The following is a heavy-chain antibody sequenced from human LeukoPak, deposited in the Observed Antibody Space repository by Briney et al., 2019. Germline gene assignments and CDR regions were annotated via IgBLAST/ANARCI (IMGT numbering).Heavy chain of an antibody. Sequence: SETLSLTCAVYGGSFSGYYWSWIRQPPGKGLEWTGEINHSGSTNYNPSLKSRVTISVDTSKNQFSLKLSSVTAADTAVYYCARGRYYGSGSSYAYYYYYGMDVWGQGTTVTVSS. D-gene: IGHD3-10*01. V-gene: IGHV4-34*01. J-gene: IGHJ6*02. CDR1: GGSFSGYY. CDR2: INHSGST. CDR3: ARGRYYGSGSSYAYYYYYGMDV.